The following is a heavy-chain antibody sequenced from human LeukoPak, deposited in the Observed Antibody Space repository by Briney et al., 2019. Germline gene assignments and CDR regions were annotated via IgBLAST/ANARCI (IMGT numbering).Heavy chain of an antibody. CDR2: VSGSGTST. CDR3: ARDRSLYYYDGSGYYGY. J-gene: IGHJ4*02. D-gene: IGHD3-22*01. Sequence: GGSLRLSCAGPGFPFSIYGMAWVRQAPGKGLEWVSSVSGSGTSTYYADSVRGRFTISRDNDKNTLDLQMNSLRAEDTALYYCARDRSLYYYDGSGYYGYWGQGILVTVSS. V-gene: IGHV3-23*01. CDR1: GFPFSIYG.